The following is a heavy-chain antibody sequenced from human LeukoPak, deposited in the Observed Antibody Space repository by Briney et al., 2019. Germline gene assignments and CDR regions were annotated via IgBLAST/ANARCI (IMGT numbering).Heavy chain of an antibody. CDR3: ARVPSYSSSWSFDY. CDR2: MNPNSGNT. D-gene: IGHD6-13*01. J-gene: IGHJ4*02. CDR1: GYTFTSYD. Sequence: ASVKVSCKASGYTFTSYDINWVRQATGQGLEWMGWMNPNSGNTGCAQKFQGRVTMTRNTSISTAYMELSSLRSEDTAVYYCARVPSYSSSWSFDYWGQGTLVTVSS. V-gene: IGHV1-8*01.